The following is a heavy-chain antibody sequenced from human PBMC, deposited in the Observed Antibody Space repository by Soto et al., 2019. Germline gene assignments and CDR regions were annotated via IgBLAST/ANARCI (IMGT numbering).Heavy chain of an antibody. D-gene: IGHD1-26*01. V-gene: IGHV2-70*01. Sequence: SGPTLVNPTQTLTLTCTFSGFSLSTSGMCVSWIRQPPGKALEWLALIDWDDDKYYSTSLKTRLTISKDTSKNQVVLTMTNMDPVDTATYYCARIQWVGATSGFDYWGQGTLVTVSS. CDR3: ARIQWVGATSGFDY. CDR1: GFSLSTSGMC. CDR2: IDWDDDK. J-gene: IGHJ4*02.